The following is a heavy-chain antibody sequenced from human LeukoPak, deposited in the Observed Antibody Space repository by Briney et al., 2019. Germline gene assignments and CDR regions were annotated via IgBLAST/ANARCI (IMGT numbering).Heavy chain of an antibody. CDR2: ISTSGST. CDR3: ATVASGWHPDH. J-gene: IGHJ4*02. D-gene: IGHD6-19*01. CDR1: GGSISSYY. V-gene: IGHV4-4*07. Sequence: PSETLSLTCTVSGGSISSYYWSWIRQPAGKGLESIGHISTSGSTNYNPSLKSRVTMSVDTSKNQFSLKLNSVTAADTAVYYCATVASGWHPDHWGQGALVTVAS.